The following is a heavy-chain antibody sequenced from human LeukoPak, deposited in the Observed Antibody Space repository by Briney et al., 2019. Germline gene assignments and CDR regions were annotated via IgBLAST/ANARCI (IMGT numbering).Heavy chain of an antibody. V-gene: IGHV4-61*01. D-gene: IGHD2-15*01. CDR3: ATPNGGGSDIYYYGMDV. CDR1: GGSVSSGSYY. Sequence: SETLSLTCTVSGGSVSSGSYYWSWLRQPPGKGLEWIGYIYYGGSTNYNPSLKSRVTISVDTSKNQFSLKLSSVTAADTAVYYCATPNGGGSDIYYYGMDVWGQGTTVTVSS. J-gene: IGHJ6*02. CDR2: IYYGGST.